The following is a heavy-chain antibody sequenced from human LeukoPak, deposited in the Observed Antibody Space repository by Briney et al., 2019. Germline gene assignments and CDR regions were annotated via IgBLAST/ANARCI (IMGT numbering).Heavy chain of an antibody. J-gene: IGHJ3*02. V-gene: IGHV4-59*02. D-gene: IGHD3-22*01. CDR1: GGSVSDYY. Sequence: SETLSLTCTVSGGSVSDYYWSWIRQSPGKGLEWIGYIYYTGSTSYNPSLRSRVTMSADTSKNQFSLKLSSVTAADTAVYYCAKGLKYYYNSSGYLAFDIWGQGTMVTVSS. CDR3: AKGLKYYYNSSGYLAFDI. CDR2: IYYTGST.